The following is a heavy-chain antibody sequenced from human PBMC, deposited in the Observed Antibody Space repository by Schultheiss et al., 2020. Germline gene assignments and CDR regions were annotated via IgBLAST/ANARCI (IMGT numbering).Heavy chain of an antibody. CDR2: IWYDGSNK. CDR1: GFTFSSYS. CDR3: AKDRAVEHYFDN. J-gene: IGHJ4*02. V-gene: IGHV3-30*02. Sequence: GGSLRLSCAASGFTFSSYSMNWVRQAPGKGLEWVAVIWYDGSNKYYADSVKGRFTISRDNSKNTLYLQMNSLRAEDTAVYYCAKDRAVEHYFDNWGQGTLVTVSS.